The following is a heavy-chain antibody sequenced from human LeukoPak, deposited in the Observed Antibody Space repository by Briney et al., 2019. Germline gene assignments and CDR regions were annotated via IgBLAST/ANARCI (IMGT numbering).Heavy chain of an antibody. V-gene: IGHV4-39*07. CDR1: GGSISSSSYY. CDR2: MYHSGST. CDR3: ARPVAGFFDY. D-gene: IGHD6-19*01. J-gene: IGHJ4*02. Sequence: SETLSLTCTVCGGSISSSSYYWGWIRQPPGKGLEWIGMMYHSGSTYYNPSRKSRVTLSVDTSKNQLSLKLSSVTAADTAVYYCARPVAGFFDYWGQGTLVTVSS.